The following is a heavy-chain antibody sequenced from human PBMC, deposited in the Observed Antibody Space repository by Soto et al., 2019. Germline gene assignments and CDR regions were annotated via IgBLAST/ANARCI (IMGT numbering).Heavy chain of an antibody. J-gene: IGHJ4*02. D-gene: IGHD3-22*01. CDR3: ASLYYYDSSGYLPHFDY. CDR1: GFTFSSYA. V-gene: IGHV3-30-3*01. Sequence: GGSLRLSCAASGFTFSSYAMHWVRQAPGKGLEWVAVISYDGSNKYYADSVKGRFTISRDNSKNTLYLQMNSLRAEDTAVYYCASLYYYDSSGYLPHFDYWGQGTLVTVPQ. CDR2: ISYDGSNK.